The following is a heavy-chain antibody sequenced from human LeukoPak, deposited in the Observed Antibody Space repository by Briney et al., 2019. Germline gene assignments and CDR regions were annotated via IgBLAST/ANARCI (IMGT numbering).Heavy chain of an antibody. CDR2: IIPIFGTA. V-gene: IGHV1-69*13. D-gene: IGHD3-9*01. CDR1: GGTFSSYA. Sequence: SVKVSCKASGGTFSSYAISWVRQAPGQGVEWMGGIIPIFGTANYAQKLQGRVTLTADESTSTAYMELSSLRSEDTAVYYCARGVLRYFDWLLEYFDYWGQGTLVTASS. J-gene: IGHJ4*02. CDR3: ARGVLRYFDWLLEYFDY.